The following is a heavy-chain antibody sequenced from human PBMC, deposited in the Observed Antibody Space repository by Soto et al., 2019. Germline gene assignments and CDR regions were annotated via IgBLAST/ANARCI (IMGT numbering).Heavy chain of an antibody. CDR2: IFYSGNT. D-gene: IGHD2-8*01. CDR1: SGSISSYY. J-gene: IGHJ5*02. CDR3: GHQGYCSNGVCFGWFDP. Sequence: SETLSLTCSVSSGSISSYYWSWIRQPPGKGLEWIGFIFYSGNTNYNPSLKSRVTISVDTSKNQFSLKLSSVTAADTAVYYCGHQGYCSNGVCFGWFDPWGQGTLVTVSS. V-gene: IGHV4-59*01.